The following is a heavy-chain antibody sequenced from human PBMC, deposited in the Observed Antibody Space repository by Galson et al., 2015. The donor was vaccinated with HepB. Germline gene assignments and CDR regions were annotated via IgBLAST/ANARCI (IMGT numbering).Heavy chain of an antibody. CDR3: ARDSGGDSSGYYSQDAFDI. V-gene: IGHV1-18*01. D-gene: IGHD3-22*01. J-gene: IGHJ3*02. Sequence: SVKVSCKASGYTFTSYGISWVRQAPGQGLEWMGWISAYNGNTNYAQKLQGRVTMTTDTSTSTAYMELRSLRSDDTAVYYCARDSGGDSSGYYSQDAFDIWGQGTMVTVSS. CDR1: GYTFTSYG. CDR2: ISAYNGNT.